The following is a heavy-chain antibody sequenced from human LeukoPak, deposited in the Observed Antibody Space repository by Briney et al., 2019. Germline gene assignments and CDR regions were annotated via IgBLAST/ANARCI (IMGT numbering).Heavy chain of an antibody. CDR2: IYYSGSS. CDR3: AGLPRIVVVTATSAFDI. V-gene: IGHV4-30-4*01. CDR1: GGSINNGGYY. Sequence: PSQTLSLTCTVSGGSINNGGYYWSWIRQHPGKGLEWIGYIYYSGSSYYNPSLRSRVTISVDTSKNQFSLKLSSVTAADTAVYYCAGLPRIVVVTATSAFDIWGQGTMVTVSS. J-gene: IGHJ3*02. D-gene: IGHD2-21*02.